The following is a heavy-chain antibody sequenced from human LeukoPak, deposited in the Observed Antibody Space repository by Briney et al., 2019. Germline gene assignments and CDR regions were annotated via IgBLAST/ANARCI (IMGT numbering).Heavy chain of an antibody. CDR2: ISGTSDAT. V-gene: IGHV3-23*01. D-gene: IGHD3-9*01. CDR1: GFTFGAYA. J-gene: IGHJ4*02. CDR3: AKGNYGMLTGYYSAFN. Sequence: GGSLRLSCAVSGFTFGAYAMSWVRQAPGTGLEWVSTISGTSDATYYVDSVKGRFTVSRDNSKQTLYLQMNSLRADDTAVYYCAKGNYGMLTGYYSAFNWGQGTLVTVSS.